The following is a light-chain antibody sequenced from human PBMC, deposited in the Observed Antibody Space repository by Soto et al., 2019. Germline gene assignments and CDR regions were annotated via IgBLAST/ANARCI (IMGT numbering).Light chain of an antibody. CDR2: RAS. CDR3: QQYGGSHPYT. J-gene: IGKJ2*01. V-gene: IGKV3-20*01. Sequence: EIVLTQSPGTLSLSPGDRATLSCRASQSVSSIYLAWYQQKPGQAPRLLIYRASSRATGIPDRFSGSGSGTDFTLTISRLEPEDFAVYYCQQYGGSHPYTFGQGTKLEIK. CDR1: QSVSSIY.